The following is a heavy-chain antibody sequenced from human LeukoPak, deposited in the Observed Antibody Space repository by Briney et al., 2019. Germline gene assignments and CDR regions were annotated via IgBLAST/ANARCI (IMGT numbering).Heavy chain of an antibody. CDR1: GFTFSSYS. CDR3: ARDSTYYYDSSGYCP. J-gene: IGHJ4*02. Sequence: GGSLRLSCAVSGFTFSSYSMNWVRQAPGKGLEWVSSISSSSSYIYYADSVKGRFTISRDNAKNSLYLQMNSLRAEDTAVYYCARDSTYYYDSSGYCPRGKGPLVTVSS. CDR2: ISSSSSYI. V-gene: IGHV3-21*01. D-gene: IGHD3-22*01.